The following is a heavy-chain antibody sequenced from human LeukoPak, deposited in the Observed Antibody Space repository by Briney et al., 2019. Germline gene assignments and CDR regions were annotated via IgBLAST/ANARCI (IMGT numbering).Heavy chain of an antibody. CDR3: AREGSSSGNARIDY. V-gene: IGHV3-21*01. D-gene: IGHD6-25*01. J-gene: IGHJ4*02. Sequence: PGGSLRLSCAASGFTFSSYSMNWVRQAPGKGLEWVSSISSSSSYIYYADSVKGRFTTSRDNAKNSLYLQMNSLRAEDTAVYYCAREGSSSGNARIDYWGQGTLVTVSS. CDR2: ISSSSSYI. CDR1: GFTFSSYS.